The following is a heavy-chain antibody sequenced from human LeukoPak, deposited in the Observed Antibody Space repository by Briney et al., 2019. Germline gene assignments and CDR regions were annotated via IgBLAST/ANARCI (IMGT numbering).Heavy chain of an antibody. Sequence: SETLSLTCTVSGGSISSYYWSWIRQPPGKGLEWIGYIYYSGSTNYNPSLKSRVTISVDKSKNQFSLKLSSVTAADTAVYYCARGRAGYYDSSGYYLLGAFDIWGQGTMVTVSS. J-gene: IGHJ3*02. CDR3: ARGRAGYYDSSGYYLLGAFDI. CDR1: GGSISSYY. D-gene: IGHD3-22*01. CDR2: IYYSGST. V-gene: IGHV4-59*12.